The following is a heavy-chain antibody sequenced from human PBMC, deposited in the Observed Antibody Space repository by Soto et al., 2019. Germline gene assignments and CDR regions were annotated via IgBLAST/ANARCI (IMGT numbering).Heavy chain of an antibody. J-gene: IGHJ4*02. CDR1: LNTLSLLP. CDR2: LDYEEVER. CDR3: EDGVNTFDY. V-gene: IGHV1-24*01. D-gene: IGHD5-18*01. Sequence: APVXVSSKCSLNTLSLLPMRVLRQAPGKGLDGMGSLDYEEVERKFAHRFQGRVTVTEDTSIDTAYVDLSSLKSEETAVYYCEDGVNTFDYWGQGTLVTVCS.